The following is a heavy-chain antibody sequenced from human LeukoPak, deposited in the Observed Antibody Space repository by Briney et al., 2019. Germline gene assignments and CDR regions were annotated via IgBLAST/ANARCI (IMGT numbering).Heavy chain of an antibody. CDR1: GFTFSTYW. CDR2: LNSDGSST. CDR3: ARDNRTVTTTDAFDI. J-gene: IGHJ3*02. D-gene: IGHD4-17*01. Sequence: GGSLRLSCAASGFTFSTYWMHWVRQVPGKGLVWVSRLNSDGSSTTYADSVKGRFTISRDNSKNTLYLQMNSLRAEDTAVYYCARDNRTVTTTDAFDIWGQGTMVTVSS. V-gene: IGHV3-74*01.